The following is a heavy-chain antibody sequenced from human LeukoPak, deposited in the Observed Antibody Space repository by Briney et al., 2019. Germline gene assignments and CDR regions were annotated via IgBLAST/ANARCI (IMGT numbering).Heavy chain of an antibody. CDR3: ARDLVSLYGDLTPYFDY. V-gene: IGHV3-11*04. D-gene: IGHD4-17*01. Sequence: GGSPRLSCAASGFTFSDYYMSWIRQAPGKGLEWVSYISSSGSTIYYADSVKGRFTISRDNAKNSLYLQMNSLRAEDTAVYYCARDLVSLYGDLTPYFDYWGQGTLVTVSS. CDR1: GFTFSDYY. CDR2: ISSSGSTI. J-gene: IGHJ4*02.